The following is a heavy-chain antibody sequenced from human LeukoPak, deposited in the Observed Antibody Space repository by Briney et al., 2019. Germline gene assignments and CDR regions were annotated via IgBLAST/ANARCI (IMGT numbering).Heavy chain of an antibody. Sequence: GGSLRLSCAASGFTFSSNAMHWVRQAPGKGLEWVAVISYDGSNKYYGDSVKGRFTISRDNSKNTLYLQMNSRRAEDTAVYYCARDYDSTGLGRAILDYWGQGTLVTVSS. CDR1: GFTFSSNA. D-gene: IGHD3-22*01. CDR3: ARDYDSTGLGRAILDY. CDR2: ISYDGSNK. J-gene: IGHJ4*02. V-gene: IGHV3-30*04.